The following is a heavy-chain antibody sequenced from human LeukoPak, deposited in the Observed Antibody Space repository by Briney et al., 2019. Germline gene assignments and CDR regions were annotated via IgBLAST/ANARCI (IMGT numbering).Heavy chain of an antibody. CDR3: ARDRTDGVVTAIRYYFDY. CDR2: ISSNGGST. Sequence: GRSLRLSCAASGFTFSSYAMHWVRQPPGKGLEYVSAISSNGGSTYYANSVNGRFTISRDNSENTLYFQMGSMRAEEMAVYYCARDRTDGVVTAIRYYFDYWGQGTLVTVSS. D-gene: IGHD2-21*02. V-gene: IGHV3-64*01. J-gene: IGHJ4*02. CDR1: GFTFSSYA.